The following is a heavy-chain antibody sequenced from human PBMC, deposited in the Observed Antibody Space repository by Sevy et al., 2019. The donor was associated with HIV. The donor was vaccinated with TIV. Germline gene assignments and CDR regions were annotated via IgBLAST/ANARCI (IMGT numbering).Heavy chain of an antibody. V-gene: IGHV1-18*01. D-gene: IGHD4-17*01. CDR2: ISAYNGNT. CDR1: GYTFTSYG. CDR3: AGGERTTGVRRGPEI. J-gene: IGHJ4*02. Sequence: ASVKVSCKASGYTFTSYGISWVRQAPGQGLEWMGWISAYNGNTNYAEKLQGRVTMTTDTSTSTAYMELRSLRSDDPAVYYCAGGERTTGVRRGPEIWGQGTLVTVSS.